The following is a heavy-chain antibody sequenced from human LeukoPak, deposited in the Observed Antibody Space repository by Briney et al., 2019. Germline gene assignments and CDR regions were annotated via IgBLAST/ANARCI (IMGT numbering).Heavy chain of an antibody. CDR2: ITTGRGET. CDR1: GYTFTDYA. CDR3: ARDRCLRGCYYFYMDV. D-gene: IGHD2-15*01. V-gene: IGHV1-3*03. Sequence: GASVKVSCKASGYTFTDYALHWVRQAPGQSLEWMGWITTGRGETRYSQEFQRRITFTRDTSASTVYMDLSDLRSEDTAVYYCARDRCLRGCYYFYMDVWGKGTTVTVSS. J-gene: IGHJ6*03.